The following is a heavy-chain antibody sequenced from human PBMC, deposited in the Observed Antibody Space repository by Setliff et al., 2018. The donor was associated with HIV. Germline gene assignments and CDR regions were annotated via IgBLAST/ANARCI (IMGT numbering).Heavy chain of an antibody. D-gene: IGHD2-2*01. V-gene: IGHV4-39*01. CDR3: ARRKGCCSGPSCLEFSWFDP. J-gene: IGHJ5*02. CDR2: IYYSGSA. Sequence: SETLSLTCTVSGGSISSSSYYWGWIRQPPGKGLEWIGSIYYSGSAYYSPSLKSRVSISVDTSKNRFPLKLGSVTAADPAVYYCARRKGCCSGPSCLEFSWFDPWGQGTLVTVSS. CDR1: GGSISSSSYY.